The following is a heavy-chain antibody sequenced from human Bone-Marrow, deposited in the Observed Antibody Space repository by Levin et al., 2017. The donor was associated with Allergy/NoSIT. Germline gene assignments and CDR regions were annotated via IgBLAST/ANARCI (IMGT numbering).Heavy chain of an antibody. J-gene: IGHJ6*02. CDR1: GFTVSSNY. Sequence: GGSLRLSCAASGFTVSSNYMSWVRQAPGKGLEWVSVIYSNGRTYYADSVKGRFIISRDNSKNTVYLQMNSLRAEDTAVYYCARDGPRASYYYYGMDVWGQGTTVTVSS. CDR3: ARDGPRASYYYYGMDV. CDR2: IYSNGRT. V-gene: IGHV3-66*01.